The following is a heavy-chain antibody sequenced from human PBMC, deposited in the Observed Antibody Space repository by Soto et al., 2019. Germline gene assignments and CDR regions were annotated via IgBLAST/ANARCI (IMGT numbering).Heavy chain of an antibody. CDR1: GFTFSSYS. D-gene: IGHD4-17*01. CDR3: ARGPFYGDYVENGMDV. V-gene: IGHV3-48*01. Sequence: GGSLRLSCAASGFTFSSYSMNWVRQAPGKGLEWVSYISSSSSTIYYADSVKGRFTISRDNAKNSLYLQMNSLRAEDTAVYYCARGPFYGDYVENGMDVWGQGTTVTVSS. CDR2: ISSSSSTI. J-gene: IGHJ6*02.